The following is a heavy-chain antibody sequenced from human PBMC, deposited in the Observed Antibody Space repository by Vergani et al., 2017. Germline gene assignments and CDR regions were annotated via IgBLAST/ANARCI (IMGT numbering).Heavy chain of an antibody. J-gene: IGHJ4*02. V-gene: IGHV4-30-4*08. CDR2: IYYSGST. CDR1: GFSVSSSGDYY. CDR3: ARAPTMYMVRGVFDY. Sequence: KESGPTLVKPTQTLTLTCTVSGFSVSSSGDYYWSWIRQPPGKGLEWIGYIYYSGSTYYNPSLKSRVTISVDTSKNQFSLKLSSVTAADTAVYYCARAPTMYMVRGVFDYWGQGTLVTVSS. D-gene: IGHD3-10*01.